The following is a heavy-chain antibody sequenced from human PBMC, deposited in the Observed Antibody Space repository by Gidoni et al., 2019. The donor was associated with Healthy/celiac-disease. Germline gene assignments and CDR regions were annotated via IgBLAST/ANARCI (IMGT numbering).Heavy chain of an antibody. J-gene: IGHJ1*01. CDR2: IIPIFGTA. D-gene: IGHD3-22*01. CDR3: ASSYYDSSGYYEYFQH. V-gene: IGHV1-69*01. CDR1: GGTFSSYA. Sequence: QVQLVQSGAEVKKPGSSVKVSCKASGGTFSSYAISWVRQAPGQGLEWMGGIIPIFGTANYAQKFQGRVTITADESTSTAYMELSSLRSEDTAVYYCASSYYDSSGYYEYFQHWGQGTLVTVSS.